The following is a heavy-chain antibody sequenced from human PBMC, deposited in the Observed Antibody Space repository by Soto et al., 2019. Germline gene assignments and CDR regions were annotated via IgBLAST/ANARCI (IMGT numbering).Heavy chain of an antibody. CDR1: GYTFTGYY. Sequence: VASVKVSCKASGYTFTGYYIHWLRHAPGQGLEWMGWINPNSGDTNYVQKFQARVTMTRDTSISTAYMELNRLTSDDTAVYYCARGSAMGVWGQGTRVTVSS. J-gene: IGHJ6*02. V-gene: IGHV1-2*02. CDR3: ARGSAMGV. CDR2: INPNSGDT.